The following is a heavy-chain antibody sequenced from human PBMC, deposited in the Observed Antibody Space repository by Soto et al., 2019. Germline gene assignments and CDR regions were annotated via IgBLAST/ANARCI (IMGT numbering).Heavy chain of an antibody. D-gene: IGHD2-15*01. V-gene: IGHV1-24*01. CDR3: ATHCSGGSCHSGVDWFDP. Sequence: QVQLVQSGAEVKKPGASVKVSCKVSGYTLTELSMHWVRQAPGKGLEWMGGFDPEDGETIYAQKFQGRVTMTEDTSKDTAYMELSSLRSEDTAVYYCATHCSGGSCHSGVDWFDPWGQGTLVTVSS. J-gene: IGHJ5*02. CDR1: GYTLTELS. CDR2: FDPEDGET.